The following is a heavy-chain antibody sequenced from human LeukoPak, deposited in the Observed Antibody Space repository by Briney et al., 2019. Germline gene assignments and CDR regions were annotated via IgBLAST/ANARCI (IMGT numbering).Heavy chain of an antibody. CDR1: GRSISSYY. CDR2: IYYSGST. V-gene: IGHV4-59*01. CDR3: ARVNLLGWFDP. J-gene: IGHJ5*02. Sequence: ETLSLTCTVSGRSISSYYWSWTRQPPGEGLEWIGYIYYSGSTNYNPSLKSRVTISVDTSKNQFSLKLSSVTAADTAVYYCARVNLLGWFDPWGQGTLVTVSS.